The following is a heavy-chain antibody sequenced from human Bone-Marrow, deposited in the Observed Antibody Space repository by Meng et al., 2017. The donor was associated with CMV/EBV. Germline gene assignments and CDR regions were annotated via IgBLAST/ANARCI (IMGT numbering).Heavy chain of an antibody. Sequence: GGSLRLSCAASGFTFSSYAMHWVRQAPGKGLEWVAVISYDGSNKYYADSVKGRFTISRDNSKNTLYLQMNSLRAEDTAVYYCARGLRILTGYPAYGMDVWGQGTTVTASS. CDR1: GFTFSSYA. J-gene: IGHJ6*02. CDR2: ISYDGSNK. D-gene: IGHD3-9*01. CDR3: ARGLRILTGYPAYGMDV. V-gene: IGHV3-30-3*01.